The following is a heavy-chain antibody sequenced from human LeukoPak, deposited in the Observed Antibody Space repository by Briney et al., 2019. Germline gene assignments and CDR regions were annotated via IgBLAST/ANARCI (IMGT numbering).Heavy chain of an antibody. CDR3: ARDSGTWFYLQD. D-gene: IGHD2/OR15-2a*01. CDR1: GFSFGSYG. CDR2: IRYGGSHQ. J-gene: IGHJ1*01. V-gene: IGHV3-30*02. Sequence: GGSLRLSCAASGFSFGSYGMHWVRQAPGKGLERVAFIRYGGSHQFYADSVRGRFTISRDNPKNTLYLQMNSLRGEDTAVYFCARDSGTWFYLQDWGQGTLVTVSS.